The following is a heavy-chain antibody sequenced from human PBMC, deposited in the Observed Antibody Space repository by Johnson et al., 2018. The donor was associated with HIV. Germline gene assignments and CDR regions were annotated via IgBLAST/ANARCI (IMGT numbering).Heavy chain of an antibody. D-gene: IGHD3-16*01. CDR2: MRFDGSEI. Sequence: QVQLVESGGGVVQPGRSLRLSCAASGFTLSNYGMHWVRQAPGKGLEWVAFMRFDGSEIHYVESVKGRFTISRDNSKNTLYLHMTSLRVEDTAVYYCAKGGRFDAFDIWGQGTMVTVSS. V-gene: IGHV3-30*02. CDR1: GFTLSNYG. CDR3: AKGGRFDAFDI. J-gene: IGHJ3*02.